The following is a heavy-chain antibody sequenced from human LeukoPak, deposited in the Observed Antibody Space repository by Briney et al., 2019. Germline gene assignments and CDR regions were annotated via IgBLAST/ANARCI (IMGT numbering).Heavy chain of an antibody. CDR2: ISYDGSNK. J-gene: IGHJ4*02. CDR1: GFTFSSYG. CDR3: AKSRGYSYGSPYHFDY. Sequence: GSLRLSCAASGFTFSSYGMHWVRQAPGKGLEWVAVISYDGSNKYYADSVKGRFTISRDNSKNTLYLQMNSLRAEDTAVYYCAKSRGYSYGSPYHFDYWGQGTLVTVSS. V-gene: IGHV3-30*18. D-gene: IGHD5-18*01.